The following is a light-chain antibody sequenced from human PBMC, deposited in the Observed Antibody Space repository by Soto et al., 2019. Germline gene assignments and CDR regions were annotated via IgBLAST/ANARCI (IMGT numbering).Light chain of an antibody. CDR1: QSVSSY. CDR2: DAS. Sequence: EIVLTQSPATLSLSPGERATLSCRASQSVSSYLAWYQQKPGQAPRLLIYDASNRATGIPARFTGSGSGTHFTLNISSLEPEDFAVYYCQQRSNWPRFTSGPGTKVDIK. J-gene: IGKJ3*01. V-gene: IGKV3-11*01. CDR3: QQRSNWPRFT.